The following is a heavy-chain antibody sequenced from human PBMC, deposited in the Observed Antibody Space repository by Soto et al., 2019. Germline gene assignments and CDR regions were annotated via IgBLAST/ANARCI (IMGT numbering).Heavy chain of an antibody. D-gene: IGHD3-22*01. CDR3: VKDDGGYPSTAPH. CDR2: ISGSGDRT. V-gene: IGHV3-23*01. Sequence: EVQLLESGGGSVQAGGSLRLSCAASGITISTYPMSWVRQAPGKGLDWVSGISGSGDRTYYADSAKGRFTISKDISKNSLSLQLDSLGVEDTAVYFCVKDDGGYPSTAPHWGQGTLVTVSS. J-gene: IGHJ4*02. CDR1: GITISTYP.